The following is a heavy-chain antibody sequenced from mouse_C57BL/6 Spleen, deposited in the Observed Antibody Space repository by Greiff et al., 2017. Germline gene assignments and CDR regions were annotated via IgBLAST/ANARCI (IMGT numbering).Heavy chain of an antibody. CDR2: INPGSGGT. CDR1: GYAFTNYL. D-gene: IGHD3-2*02. V-gene: IGHV1-54*01. CDR3: ARQLRLQGYAMDY. J-gene: IGHJ4*01. Sequence: VQLQQSGAELVRPGTSVKVSCKASGYAFTNYLIEWVKQRPGQGLEWIGVINPGSGGTNYNEKFKGKATLTADKSSSTAYMQLSSLTSEDSAVYFCARQLRLQGYAMDYWGQGTSVTVSS.